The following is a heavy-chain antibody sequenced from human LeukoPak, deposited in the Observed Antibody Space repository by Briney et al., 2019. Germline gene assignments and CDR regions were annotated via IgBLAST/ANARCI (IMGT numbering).Heavy chain of an antibody. CDR2: INHSGST. Sequence: PSETLSLTCAVYGGSFSGYYWSWIRQPPGEGLEWIGEINHSGSTNYNPSLKSRVTISVDTSKNQFSLKLSSVTAADTAVYYCARDVGYSYGVDYWGQGTLVTVSS. D-gene: IGHD5-18*01. V-gene: IGHV4-34*01. CDR3: ARDVGYSYGVDY. J-gene: IGHJ4*02. CDR1: GGSFSGYY.